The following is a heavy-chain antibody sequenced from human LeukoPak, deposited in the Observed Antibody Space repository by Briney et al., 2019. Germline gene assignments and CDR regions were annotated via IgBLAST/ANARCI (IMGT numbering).Heavy chain of an antibody. V-gene: IGHV3-7*03. Sequence: PGGSLRLSCAASKFTFNNYWMTWVRQAPGKGLEWVASIKQDGSEKYYVDSVKGRFTISRDNSKNTLYLQMNSLRAEDTAVYYCARARAGAGTFFFDYWGQGTLVTVSS. CDR3: ARARAGAGTFFFDY. CDR1: KFTFNNYW. D-gene: IGHD6-13*01. J-gene: IGHJ4*02. CDR2: IKQDGSEK.